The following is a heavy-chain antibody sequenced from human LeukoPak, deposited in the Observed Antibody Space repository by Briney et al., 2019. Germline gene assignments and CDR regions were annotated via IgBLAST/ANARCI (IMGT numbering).Heavy chain of an antibody. CDR2: MNPRDNT. V-gene: IGHV1-8*01. CDR3: AISSGVVVVVINNFDY. Sequence: ASVKVSCKASGYTSTSPDINWVRQATGRGLEWLGWMNPRDNTGYAQKFQGRVTLTRDKSINTAYMELSSLRSEDTAVYYCAISSGVVVVVINNFDYWGQGTLVTVSS. J-gene: IGHJ4*02. CDR1: GYTSTSPD. D-gene: IGHD3-22*01.